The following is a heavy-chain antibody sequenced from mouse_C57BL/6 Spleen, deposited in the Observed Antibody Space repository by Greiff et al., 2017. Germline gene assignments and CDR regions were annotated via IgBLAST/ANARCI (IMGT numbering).Heavy chain of an antibody. J-gene: IGHJ4*01. D-gene: IGHD3-3*01. V-gene: IGHV14-3*01. CDR2: IDPANGNT. CDR3: ARYLGQDRYYYAMDY. CDR1: GFNIKNTY. Sequence: VQLKESVAELVRPGASVKLSCTASGFNIKNTYMHWVKQRPEQGLEWIGRIDPANGNTKYAPKFQGKATITADTSSNTAYLQLSSLTSEDTAIYYCARYLGQDRYYYAMDYWGQGTSVTVSS.